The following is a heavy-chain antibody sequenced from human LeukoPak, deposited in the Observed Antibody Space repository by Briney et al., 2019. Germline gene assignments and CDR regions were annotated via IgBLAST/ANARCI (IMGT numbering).Heavy chain of an antibody. D-gene: IGHD2-2*01. CDR3: ARVVPLGDYCTSTSCLGAFDI. J-gene: IGHJ3*02. Sequence: GVSLIRCGAASGFTVSSYARGWVRPAPGLGLEGFSGATGGGDTTYYADSVKGRFTISRDNSKNTLYSQMNSLRAEDTAVYYCARVVPLGDYCTSTSCLGAFDIWGQGTMVTVSS. V-gene: IGHV3-23*01. CDR2: ATGGGDTT. CDR1: GFTVSSYA.